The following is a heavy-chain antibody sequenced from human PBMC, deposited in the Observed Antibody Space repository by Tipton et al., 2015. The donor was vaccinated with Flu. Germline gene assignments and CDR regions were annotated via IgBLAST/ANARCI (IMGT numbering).Heavy chain of an antibody. D-gene: IGHD4-17*01. V-gene: IGHV3-15*01. J-gene: IGHJ3*02. Sequence: GSLRLSCAASGFTFNNAWMSWVRQAPGKGLEWVGRIKSNSDGGATDYAAPVRGRFTISRDDSENTLFVQMNSLKAEDTAVYYCTTLYDYGDYIHQYRTFVDAFDIWGQGTRVTVSS. CDR1: GFTFNNAW. CDR2: IKSNSDGGAT. CDR3: TTLYDYGDYIHQYRTFVDAFDI.